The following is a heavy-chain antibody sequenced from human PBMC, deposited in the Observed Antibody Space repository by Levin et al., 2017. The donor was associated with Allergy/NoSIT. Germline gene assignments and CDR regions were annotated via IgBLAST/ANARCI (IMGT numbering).Heavy chain of an antibody. J-gene: IGHJ5*02. CDR3: ARHEKWRAALYYAFDT. CDR1: GSSFTSYW. CDR2: IYPGDSNT. Sequence: GGSLRLSCKGSGSSFTSYWIGWVRQMPGKGLEWMGIIYPGDSNTRYSPSFQGQVTFSADKSLSTAYLQWSSLKASDTAIYYCARHEKWRAALYYAFDTWGQGTLVTVSS. V-gene: IGHV5-51*01. D-gene: IGHD3-22*01.